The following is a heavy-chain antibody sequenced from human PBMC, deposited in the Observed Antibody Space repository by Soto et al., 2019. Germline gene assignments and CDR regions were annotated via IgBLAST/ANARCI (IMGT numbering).Heavy chain of an antibody. D-gene: IGHD4-4*01. CDR3: ARELQGLYYFDY. J-gene: IGHJ4*02. Sequence: VASVKVSCKASEYTFTSYVMHWVRQAPGQSLEWIGWINAGNGHTKYSQKFQDRVTITRDTSANTAYMELSRLRSEDTAVYYCARELQGLYYFDYWGQGALVTSPQ. CDR2: INAGNGHT. V-gene: IGHV1-3*01. CDR1: EYTFTSYV.